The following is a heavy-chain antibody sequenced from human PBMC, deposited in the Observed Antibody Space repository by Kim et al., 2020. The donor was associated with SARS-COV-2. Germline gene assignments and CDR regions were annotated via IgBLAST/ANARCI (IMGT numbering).Heavy chain of an antibody. J-gene: IGHJ5*02. CDR2: GT. D-gene: IGHD3-22*01. V-gene: IGHV1-2*02. Sequence: GTNYAQKFQGRVTMTRYTSISTAYMELSRLRSDDTAVYYCAREGLNWFDPWGQGTLVTVSS. CDR3: AREGLNWFDP.